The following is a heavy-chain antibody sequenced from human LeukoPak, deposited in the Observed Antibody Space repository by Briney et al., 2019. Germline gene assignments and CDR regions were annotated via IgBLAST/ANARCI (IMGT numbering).Heavy chain of an antibody. CDR2: INSDGSST. V-gene: IGHV3-74*01. J-gene: IGHJ4*02. CDR3: ARALRYYYDSSGYSEMSY. D-gene: IGHD3-22*01. Sequence: GGPLRLSCAASGFTFSSYWMHWVRQAPGKGLVWVSRINSDGSSTSYADSVKGRFTISRDNAKNTLYLQMNSLRAEDTAVYYCARALRYYYDSSGYSEMSYWGQGTLVSVSS. CDR1: GFTFSSYW.